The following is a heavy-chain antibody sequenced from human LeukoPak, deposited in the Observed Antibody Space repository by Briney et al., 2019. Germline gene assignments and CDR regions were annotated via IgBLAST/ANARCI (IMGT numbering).Heavy chain of an antibody. CDR1: GGTFSSYA. J-gene: IGHJ4*02. D-gene: IGHD4-17*01. CDR2: IIPIFGTA. V-gene: IGHV1-69*13. CDR3: ASYAVTTGGGFDY. Sequence: SVKVSCKASGGTFSSYAISWVRQAPGQGLEWMGGIIPIFGTANYAQKFQGRVTITADESTSTAYMELSSLRSEDTAVYYCASYAVTTGGGFDYWGQGTLVTVSS.